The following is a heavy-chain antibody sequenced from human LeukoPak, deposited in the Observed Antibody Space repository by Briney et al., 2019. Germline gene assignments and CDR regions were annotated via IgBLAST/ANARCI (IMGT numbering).Heavy chain of an antibody. CDR3: ASHRRSHGSEY. CDR1: GGYFVHHS. D-gene: IGHD3-10*01. CDR2: VYYSGST. Sequence: SETLSLPSTVSGGYFVHHSSSWLRQPPGKGLEWIGYVYYSGSTDYSPALKSRLTISADTSKNQFSLKLSSVTAADTAVYYCASHRRSHGSEYWGQGTLVTVSS. V-gene: IGHV4-59*11. J-gene: IGHJ4*02.